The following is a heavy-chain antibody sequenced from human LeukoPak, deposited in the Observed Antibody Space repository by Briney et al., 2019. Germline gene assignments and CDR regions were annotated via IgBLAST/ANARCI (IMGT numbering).Heavy chain of an antibody. CDR2: IYYSGST. V-gene: IGHV4-34*01. CDR3: ARTRDANAYYYYYGMDV. Sequence: SETLSLTCAVYGGSFSGYYWSWIRQPPGKGLVWIGSIYYSGSTYYNPSLKSRVTISVDTSKNQFSLKLSSVTAADTAVYYCARTRDANAYYYYYGMDVWGQGTTVTVSS. CDR1: GGSFSGYY. D-gene: IGHD2-2*01. J-gene: IGHJ6*02.